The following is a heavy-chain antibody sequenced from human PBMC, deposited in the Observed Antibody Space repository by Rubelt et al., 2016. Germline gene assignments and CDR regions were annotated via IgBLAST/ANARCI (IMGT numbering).Heavy chain of an antibody. CDR1: GFTVSSNY. CDR2: IYSGGST. D-gene: IGHD3-22*01. CDR3: ARGPSYYYDSSGYYVA. J-gene: IGHJ5*02. V-gene: IGHV3-66*01. Sequence: VGCGGGLVQPGGSLRLSCAASGFTVSSNYMSWVRQAPGKGLEWVSVIYSGGSTYYADSVKGRFTISRDNSKNTLYLQMNSLRAEDTAVYYCARGPSYYYDSSGYYVAWGQGTLVTVSS.